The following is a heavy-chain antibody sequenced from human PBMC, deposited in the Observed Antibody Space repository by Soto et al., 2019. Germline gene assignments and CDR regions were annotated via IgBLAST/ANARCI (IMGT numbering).Heavy chain of an antibody. CDR2: IYYDGTNK. J-gene: IGHJ4*02. CDR1: GFTFSSFG. D-gene: IGHD2-15*01. CDR3: ARDLAGGRYFDY. Sequence: GGSLRLSCATSGFTFSSFGMHWVRQAPGKGLEWVAFIYYDGTNKYHADSVRGRFTISRDNSKNTLYLQMNSLRAEDTAVYDCARDLAGGRYFDYWGQGTLVTVSS. V-gene: IGHV3-33*01.